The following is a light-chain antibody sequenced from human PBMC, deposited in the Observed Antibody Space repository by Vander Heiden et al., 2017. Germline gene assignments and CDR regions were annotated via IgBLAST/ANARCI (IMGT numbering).Light chain of an antibody. CDR2: AAS. CDR1: RSISANY. Sequence: ELVLTQSPDTLPSSPGARLTLTCRARRSISANYLGWYQQKPGQAPVLLIYAASSRATGIPDRFSGSGSGTDFTLTISRLEAEDFAVYYCQQYGDPPFSFGQGTNVEIK. CDR3: QQYGDPPFS. J-gene: IGKJ2*03. V-gene: IGKV3-20*01.